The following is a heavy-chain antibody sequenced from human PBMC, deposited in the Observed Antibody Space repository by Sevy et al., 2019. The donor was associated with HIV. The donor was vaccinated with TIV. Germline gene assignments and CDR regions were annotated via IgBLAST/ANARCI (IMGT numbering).Heavy chain of an antibody. CDR3: ARRFWMGVRFDP. CDR1: GYTFSDYG. V-gene: IGHV7-4-1*02. Sequence: ASVKVSCKASGYTFSDYGVIWVRQAPGQGLEWMGWINTKTGDPTYAQGCTGRFVFSLHTLVNTAHLQINSLKADDTAVYYCARRFWMGVRFDPWGQGTQVTVSS. D-gene: IGHD3-3*01. J-gene: IGHJ5*02. CDR2: INTKTGDP.